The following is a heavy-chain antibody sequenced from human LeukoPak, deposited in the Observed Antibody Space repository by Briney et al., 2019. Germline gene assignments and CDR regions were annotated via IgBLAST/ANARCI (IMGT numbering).Heavy chain of an antibody. CDR3: ARGYCSGGSCYSAPGYYFDY. Sequence: SETLSLTCAVYGGSFSSYCWGWTRHPPGKGMGWVGEINQSGSTNYNPSLKSRVTISVDTSKNQFSLKLSSVTAADTAVDYGARGYCSGGSCYSAPGYYFDYWGQGTLVTVS. D-gene: IGHD2-15*01. V-gene: IGHV4-34*01. J-gene: IGHJ4*02. CDR2: INQSGST. CDR1: GGSFSSYC.